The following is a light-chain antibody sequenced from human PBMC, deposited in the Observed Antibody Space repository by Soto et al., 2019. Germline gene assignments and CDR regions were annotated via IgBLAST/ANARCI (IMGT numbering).Light chain of an antibody. CDR2: YDD. Sequence: QFVLTQPPSVSEAPRQKVTISCSGSSSNIGRNAVNLYQQFPGKAPRLLVYYDDLLPSGVSDRFSGSRSGTSASLAISGLQSEDESDDYCATWEDRLNGWVFGGGTNLTVL. CDR3: ATWEDRLNGWV. J-gene: IGLJ3*02. CDR1: SSNIGRNA. V-gene: IGLV1-36*01.